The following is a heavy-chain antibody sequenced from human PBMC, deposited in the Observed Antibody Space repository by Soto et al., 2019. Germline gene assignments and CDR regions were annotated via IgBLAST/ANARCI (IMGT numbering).Heavy chain of an antibody. CDR1: GASTSSSSYY. D-gene: IGHD4-17*01. Sequence: SETLSLTCSVSGASTSSSSYYWGWIRQPPGRGLEWIGNINYSGSTYYNPSLKSRVTISVDTSKNQFSLNLSSVTAADTAVYYCARTYYGGPGYWGQGTLVTVSS. CDR3: ARTYYGGPGY. J-gene: IGHJ4*02. CDR2: INYSGST. V-gene: IGHV4-39*01.